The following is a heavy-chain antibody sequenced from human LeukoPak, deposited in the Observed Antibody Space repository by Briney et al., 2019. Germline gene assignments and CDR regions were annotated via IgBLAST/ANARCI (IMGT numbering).Heavy chain of an antibody. D-gene: IGHD2-21*02. CDR1: GYTFIRHW. CDR3: ARDHSNEMCGGDCFASWFDP. V-gene: IGHV1-46*01. CDR2: INPKGGAT. J-gene: IGHJ5*02. Sequence: VASVKVSCKTSGYTFIRHWMHWVRQAPGQGLEWMGIINPKGGATDFAQRFQGRVTMTTDTSTSTVYMELSSLRSEDTAVYYCARDHSNEMCGGDCFASWFDPWGQGTLVTVSS.